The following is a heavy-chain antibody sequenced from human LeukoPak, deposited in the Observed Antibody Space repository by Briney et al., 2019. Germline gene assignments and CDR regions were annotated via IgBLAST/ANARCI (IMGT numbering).Heavy chain of an antibody. V-gene: IGHV4-38-2*01. J-gene: IGHJ4*02. CDR2: IYHSGST. Sequence: PSETLSLTCAVSGYSISSGYYWGWIRQPPGKGLEWIGSIYHSGSTYYNPSLKSRVTISVDTSKNQFSLKLSSVTAADTAVYYCARGWDSSGWYILLGYWGQGTLVTVSS. D-gene: IGHD6-19*01. CDR1: GYSISSGYY. CDR3: ARGWDSSGWYILLGY.